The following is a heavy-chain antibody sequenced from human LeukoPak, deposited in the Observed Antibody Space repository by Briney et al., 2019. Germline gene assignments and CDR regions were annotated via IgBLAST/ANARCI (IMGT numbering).Heavy chain of an antibody. CDR1: GVSINSGSDY. D-gene: IGHD3-3*01. CDR2: IYYSGTT. CDR3: ARLPLRFPNWFDP. J-gene: IGHJ5*02. V-gene: IGHV4-39*01. Sequence: SETLSFTCSVSGVSINSGSDYWGWIRQPPGKGLEWIGSIYYSGTTYYNPSLKSRVTISVDTSKNQFSLKLSSVTAADTAVYYCARLPLRFPNWFDPWGQGTLVTVSS.